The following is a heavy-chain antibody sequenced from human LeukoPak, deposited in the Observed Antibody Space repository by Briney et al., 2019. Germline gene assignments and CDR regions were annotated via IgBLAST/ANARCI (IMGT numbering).Heavy chain of an antibody. CDR3: ASSGYQKYYFDY. Sequence: ASVKVSCKASGGTFSSYAISWVRQAPGQGLEWMGGIIPIFGTANYAQKFQGRVTITTDESTSTAYMELSSLRSEDTAVYYCASSGYQKYYFDYWGQGTLVTVSS. V-gene: IGHV1-69*05. CDR2: IIPIFGTA. D-gene: IGHD3-22*01. CDR1: GGTFSSYA. J-gene: IGHJ4*02.